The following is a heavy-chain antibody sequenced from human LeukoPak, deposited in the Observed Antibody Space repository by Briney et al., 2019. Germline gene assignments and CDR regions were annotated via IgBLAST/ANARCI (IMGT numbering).Heavy chain of an antibody. CDR1: GFTFRGYG. Sequence: GGSLRLSCAASGFTFRGYGMSWVRQAPGKGLEWVSAIRGSGVTTYYADSVKGRFTISRDNSRTTLYLLMNSLRAEDTAVYYCAKLLYYYDSSQPYWGQGTLVTVSS. CDR3: AKLLYYYDSSQPY. J-gene: IGHJ4*02. CDR2: IRGSGVTT. D-gene: IGHD3-22*01. V-gene: IGHV3-23*01.